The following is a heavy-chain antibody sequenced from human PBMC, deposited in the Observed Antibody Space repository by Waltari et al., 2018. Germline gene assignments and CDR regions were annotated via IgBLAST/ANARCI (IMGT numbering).Heavy chain of an antibody. CDR3: ARGDYGMDV. CDR2: ISNDGSSI. CDR1: GFTFSGYN. J-gene: IGHJ6*02. V-gene: IGHV3-30*04. Sequence: QMQLVESGGGVVQPGGSLRLSCAASGFTFSGYNMYWVRQAPGKGLEWVTLISNDGSSIHYADSVKARFFISRDNSKNALYLQSNSLRTDDTAVYYCARGDYGMDVWGQGTTVTVSS.